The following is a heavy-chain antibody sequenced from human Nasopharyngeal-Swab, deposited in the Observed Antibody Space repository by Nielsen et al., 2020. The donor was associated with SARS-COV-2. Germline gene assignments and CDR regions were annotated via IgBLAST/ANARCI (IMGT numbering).Heavy chain of an antibody. Sequence: GGSLRLSCAASGFSLTKAWMNWVRRAPGKGLEWVSTINNRGDDTHYVDSVEGRFIISRDNSKNTVYLQIKSLGVEDAAVYYCATWMTAHFDYWGQGTLVT. CDR1: GFSLTKAW. V-gene: IGHV3-23*01. CDR2: INNRGDDT. J-gene: IGHJ4*02. D-gene: IGHD5-18*01. CDR3: ATWMTAHFDY.